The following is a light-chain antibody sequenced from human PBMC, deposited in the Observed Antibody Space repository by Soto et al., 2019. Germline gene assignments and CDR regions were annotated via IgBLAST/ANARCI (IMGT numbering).Light chain of an antibody. Sequence: DIQMTQSPSSLSASVGDRVAITCRASQAINNYLAWYQQKPGKFPKLLIYAASTLHPGVPSRFSGSGSGTDFNLTISRLQTEDVATYYCQKYNSATLTFGPGTRLEIK. V-gene: IGKV1-27*01. CDR2: AAS. CDR3: QKYNSATLT. J-gene: IGKJ5*01. CDR1: QAINNY.